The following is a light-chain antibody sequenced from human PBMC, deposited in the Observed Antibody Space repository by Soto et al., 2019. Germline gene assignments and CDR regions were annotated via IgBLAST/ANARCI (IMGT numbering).Light chain of an antibody. J-gene: IGKJ1*01. Sequence: EVVLTQSPGNLSLSPGERATLSCRASQSVSSTYLAWYQQKPGQAPRLLIYGASSRATGIPDRFSGSGSRTDFTLTISRLEPEDFAVYYCQQYGSSPRTFGQGTKVEIK. CDR1: QSVSSTY. V-gene: IGKV3-20*01. CDR3: QQYGSSPRT. CDR2: GAS.